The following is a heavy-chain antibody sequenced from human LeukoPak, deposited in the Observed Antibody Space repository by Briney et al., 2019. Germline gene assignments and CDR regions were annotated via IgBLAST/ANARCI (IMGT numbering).Heavy chain of an antibody. CDR3: ARGGGVGYYYYYMDV. Sequence: SETLSLTCAVYGGSFSAYYWTWIRQPPGKGLEWIGYICYSGSTNYNPSLRSRVTISVDTSKNQFSLKLSSVTAADTAVYYCARGGGVGYYYYYMDVWGKGTTVTISS. J-gene: IGHJ6*03. D-gene: IGHD1-26*01. CDR2: ICYSGST. V-gene: IGHV4-59*01. CDR1: GGSFSAYY.